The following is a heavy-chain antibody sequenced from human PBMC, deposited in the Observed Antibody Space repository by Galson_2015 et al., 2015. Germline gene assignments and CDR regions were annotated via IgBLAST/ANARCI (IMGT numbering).Heavy chain of an antibody. Sequence: SLRLSCAASGFTFSSYWMSWVRQAPGKGLEWLANIKQDGSETYYVDSVKGRFTISRDNAENSLYLLMNSLRAEDTAVYYCAREGPGYCSGAACFLPDYWGQGTLVTVSS. J-gene: IGHJ4*02. V-gene: IGHV3-7*03. CDR2: IKQDGSET. CDR1: GFTFSSYW. CDR3: AREGPGYCSGAACFLPDY. D-gene: IGHD2-15*01.